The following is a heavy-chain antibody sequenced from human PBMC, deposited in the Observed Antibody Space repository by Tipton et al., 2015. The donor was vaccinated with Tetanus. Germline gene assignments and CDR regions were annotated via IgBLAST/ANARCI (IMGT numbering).Heavy chain of an antibody. CDR3: ARRRTTTALANFFDS. CDR1: GYNFTIYY. Sequence: VQLVQSGAEVKKPGESLQISCKGSGYNFTIYYIGWVRQMPGKGLEWMGIIYPADSNTIYSPSFQGQVTISADRSTNTAYLQWNSLQASDTATYYCARRRTTTALANFFDSWGQGTQVTASS. V-gene: IGHV5-51*01. D-gene: IGHD1-1*01. CDR2: IYPADSNT. J-gene: IGHJ4*02.